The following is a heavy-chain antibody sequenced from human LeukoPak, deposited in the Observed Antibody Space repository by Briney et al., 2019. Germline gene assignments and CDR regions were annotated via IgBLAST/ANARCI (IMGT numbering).Heavy chain of an antibody. Sequence: GGSLRLSCAASGVTVSSNYMSWVRQAAGKGLEWVSVIYSGGSTYYADSVKGRFTISRDNSKNTLYLQMNSLRAEDTAVYYCARGRAAVAGYFDYWGQGTLVTVSS. V-gene: IGHV3-53*01. CDR3: ARGRAAVAGYFDY. J-gene: IGHJ4*02. CDR2: IYSGGST. D-gene: IGHD6-19*01. CDR1: GVTVSSNY.